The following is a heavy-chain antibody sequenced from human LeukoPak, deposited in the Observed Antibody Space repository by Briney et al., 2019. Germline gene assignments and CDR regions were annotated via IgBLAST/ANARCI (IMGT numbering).Heavy chain of an antibody. V-gene: IGHV4-59*01. J-gene: IGHJ4*02. Sequence: SETLSLTCTVPGGSISSYYWSWIRQPPGKGLEWIGYIYYSGSTNYNPSLKSRVTISVDTSKNQFSLKLSSVTAADTAVYYCARVPLRSLAFDYWGQGTLVTVSS. D-gene: IGHD4-17*01. CDR1: GGSISSYY. CDR3: ARVPLRSLAFDY. CDR2: IYYSGST.